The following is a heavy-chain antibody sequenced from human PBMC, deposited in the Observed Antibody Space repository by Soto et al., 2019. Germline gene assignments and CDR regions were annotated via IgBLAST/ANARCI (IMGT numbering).Heavy chain of an antibody. D-gene: IGHD6-25*01. Sequence: SETLSLTCTVSAGSISRGGYYWSWIRQHPGKGLEWIGYIYYSGSTYYNPSLKSRVTISVDTSKNQFSLKLSSVTAADTAVYYCARSGPFSYYYYGMDVWGQGTTVTVSS. V-gene: IGHV4-31*03. CDR1: AGSISRGGYY. J-gene: IGHJ6*02. CDR2: IYYSGST. CDR3: ARSGPFSYYYYGMDV.